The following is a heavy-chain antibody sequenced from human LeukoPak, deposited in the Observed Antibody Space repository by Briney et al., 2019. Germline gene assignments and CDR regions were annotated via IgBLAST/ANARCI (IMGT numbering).Heavy chain of an antibody. V-gene: IGHV3-48*03. CDR2: ISSSGSTI. J-gene: IGHJ4*02. CDR3: ARDPTYDSSGYGAQYYFDY. Sequence: GGSLRLSCAASGFTFSSCEMNWVRQAPGKGLEWVSYISSSGSTIYYADSAKGRFTISRDNAKNSLYLQMNSLRAEDTAVYYCARDPTYDSSGYGAQYYFDYWGQGTLVTVSS. CDR1: GFTFSSCE. D-gene: IGHD3-22*01.